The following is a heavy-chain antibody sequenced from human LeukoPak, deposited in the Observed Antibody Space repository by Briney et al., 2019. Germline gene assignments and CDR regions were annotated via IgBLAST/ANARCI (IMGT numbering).Heavy chain of an antibody. CDR3: ARSCRILDIVATIRARLGGNGFDI. CDR2: IYYSGST. D-gene: IGHD5-12*01. V-gene: IGHV4-39*07. CDR1: GGSISSYY. J-gene: IGHJ3*02. Sequence: SETLSLTCTVSGGSISSYYWGWIRQPPGKGLEWIGSIYYSGSTYYNPSLKSRVTISVDTSKNQFSLKLSSVTAADKAVYYCARSCRILDIVATIRARLGGNGFDIWGQGTMVTVSS.